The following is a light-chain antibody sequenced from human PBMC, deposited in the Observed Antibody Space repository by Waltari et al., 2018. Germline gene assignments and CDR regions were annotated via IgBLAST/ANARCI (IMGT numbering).Light chain of an antibody. CDR2: EVS. Sequence: QSALTQPPSASGSPGQSVTISCTGTSRDVGAYNFVSWHQQHPGKAPKLMIEEVSKRPSGVPDRFSGSKSGNTASLIVSGLQAEDEADYYCSSYTGSNNSLVFGGGTKLTVL. V-gene: IGLV2-8*01. J-gene: IGLJ3*02. CDR3: SSYTGSNNSLV. CDR1: SRDVGAYNF.